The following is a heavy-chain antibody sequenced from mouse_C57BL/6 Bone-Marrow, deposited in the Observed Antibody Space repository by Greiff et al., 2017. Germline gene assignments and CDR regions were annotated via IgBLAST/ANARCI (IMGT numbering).Heavy chain of an antibody. CDR2: IDPSDCYT. Sequence: QVQLQQPGAELVMPGASVKLSCKASGYTFTSYWMHWVKQRPGQGLEWIGEIDPSDCYTNYNQKFKGKSTLTVDTSSSTAYMQLSSLTSEDSAVYYCAREGYDSWFAYWGQGTLVTVTA. V-gene: IGHV1-69*01. D-gene: IGHD2-4*01. CDR1: GYTFTSYW. J-gene: IGHJ3*01. CDR3: AREGYDSWFAY.